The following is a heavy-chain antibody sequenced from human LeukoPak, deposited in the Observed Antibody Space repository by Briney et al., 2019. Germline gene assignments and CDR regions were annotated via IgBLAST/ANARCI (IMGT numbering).Heavy chain of an antibody. CDR2: ISPYNGNT. D-gene: IGHD1-14*01. V-gene: IGHV1-18*01. Sequence: ASVKVSCKTSGYTFKTHSIDWVRQAPGQGLEWMGWISPYNGNTNYAQKFQGRVIMITDSATNTAYLEVRSLTTDDTAVYYCARDPRTGHFDYWGQGTLVTVSS. J-gene: IGHJ4*02. CDR3: ARDPRTGHFDY. CDR1: GYTFKTHS.